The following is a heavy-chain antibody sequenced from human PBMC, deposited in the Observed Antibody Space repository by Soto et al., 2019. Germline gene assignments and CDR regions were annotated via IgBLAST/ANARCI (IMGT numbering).Heavy chain of an antibody. D-gene: IGHD1-26*01. CDR3: ARHVELTYYYYYGMDV. CDR1: GYSFTSYW. J-gene: IGHJ6*02. V-gene: IGHV5-51*01. Sequence: XESLKISCKGSGYSFTSYWIGWVRQMPGKGLEWMGIIYPGDSDTRYSPSFQGQVTISADKSISTAYLQWSSLKASDTAMYYCARHVELTYYYYYGMDVWGQGSTVTVSS. CDR2: IYPGDSDT.